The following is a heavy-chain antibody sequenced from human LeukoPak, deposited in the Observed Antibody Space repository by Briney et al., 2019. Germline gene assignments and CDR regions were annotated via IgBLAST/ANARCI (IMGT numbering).Heavy chain of an antibody. V-gene: IGHV4-59*08. CDR1: GGSLSNHY. CDR2: IYYSGST. CDR3: ARHGTLGSTTYPLDY. D-gene: IGHD1-26*01. Sequence: KPSETLSLTCTVSGGSLSNHYWSWIRQAPGKGLEWIGNIYYSGSTNYNPSLKSRVTVSVDTSKNQFSLKLSSVTAADTAVYYCARHGTLGSTTYPLDYWGQGTLVTVSS. J-gene: IGHJ4*02.